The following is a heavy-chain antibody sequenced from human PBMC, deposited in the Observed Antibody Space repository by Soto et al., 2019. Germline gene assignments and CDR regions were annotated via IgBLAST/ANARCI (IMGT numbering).Heavy chain of an antibody. V-gene: IGHV4-34*01. J-gene: IGHJ4*02. CDR3: ARGRKVYTSTSYVD. D-gene: IGHD6-13*01. CDR2: INHSGST. Sequence: QVQLQQWGAGLFKPSETLSLTCAVYGVSFSGFSWSWIRQPLGKGLEWIGEINHSGSTNYNPSFKSRVTISEDTSKNQFSLKLSSVTAADTAVYYCARGRKVYTSTSYVDWGQGTLVTVSS. CDR1: GVSFSGFS.